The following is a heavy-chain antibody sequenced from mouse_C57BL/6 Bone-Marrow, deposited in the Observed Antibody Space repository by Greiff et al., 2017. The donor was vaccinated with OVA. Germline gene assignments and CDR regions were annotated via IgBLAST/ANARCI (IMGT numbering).Heavy chain of an antibody. D-gene: IGHD3-2*02. CDR2: IYPRSGNT. J-gene: IGHJ2*01. V-gene: IGHV1-81*01. Sequence: VQLQQSGAELARPGASVKLSCKASGYTFTSYGISWVKQRTGQGLEWIGEIYPRSGNTYYNEKFKGKATLTSDKSSSTAYMVLRSLTSEDSAVYFCASHSSGYYFDYWGQGTTLTVSS. CDR3: ASHSSGYYFDY. CDR1: GYTFTSYG.